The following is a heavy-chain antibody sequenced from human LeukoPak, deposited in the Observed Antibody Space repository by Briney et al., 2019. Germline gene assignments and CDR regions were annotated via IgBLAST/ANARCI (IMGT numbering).Heavy chain of an antibody. CDR2: ISAYNGNT. V-gene: IGHV1-18*01. CDR1: GYTFTSYG. Sequence: GASVKVSCKASGYTFTSYGISWVRQAPGQGLEWMGWISAYNGNTNYAQKLQGRVTMTTDTSTSTAYMELRSLRPDDTAVYYCARGGNYDFWSGYSVPPDYWGQGTLVTVSS. CDR3: ARGGNYDFWSGYSVPPDY. J-gene: IGHJ4*02. D-gene: IGHD3-3*01.